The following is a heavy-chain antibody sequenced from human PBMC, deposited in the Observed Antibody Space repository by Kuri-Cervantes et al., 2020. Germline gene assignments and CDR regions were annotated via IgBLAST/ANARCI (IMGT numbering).Heavy chain of an antibody. CDR3: AKEGCSSTSCYGEYYYGMDV. J-gene: IGHJ6*02. V-gene: IGHV3-30*18. D-gene: IGHD2-2*01. CDR2: ISYDGSNK. Sequence: GESLKISCAASGFTFSSYGMHWVRQAPGKGLEWVAVISYDGSNKYYADSVKGRSTISRDNSKNTLFLQMNSLRAEDTAVYYCAKEGCSSTSCYGEYYYGMDVWGQGTTVTVSS. CDR1: GFTFSSYG.